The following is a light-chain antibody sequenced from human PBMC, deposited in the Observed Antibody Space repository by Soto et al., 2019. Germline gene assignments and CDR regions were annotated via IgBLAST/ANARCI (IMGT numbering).Light chain of an antibody. V-gene: IGLV2-23*02. CDR1: SSDVGRYNL. J-gene: IGLJ1*01. Sequence: QSALTQPASVSGSPGQSITISCTGTSSDVGRYNLVSWYQQHPGKAPKLMIYEVSKRPSGVSNRFSGSKSGNTASLTVSGLQAEDEADYYCCSYAGSSTFEVIVFGTGTKVTVL. CDR3: CSYAGSSTFEVIV. CDR2: EVS.